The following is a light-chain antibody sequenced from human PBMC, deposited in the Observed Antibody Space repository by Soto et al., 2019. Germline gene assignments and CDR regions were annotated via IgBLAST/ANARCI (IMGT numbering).Light chain of an antibody. V-gene: IGKV3-20*01. CDR2: AAS. CDR3: QQYYSYPQT. CDR1: QSVSSSY. Sequence: EIVFTQSPCTLSLSPGERATLSCRASQSVSSSYLAWYQQKPGQAPRLLLYAASSRATGIPDRFSGSGSGTDFTLTISCLQSEDFATYYCQQYYSYPQTFGQGTKVDIK. J-gene: IGKJ1*01.